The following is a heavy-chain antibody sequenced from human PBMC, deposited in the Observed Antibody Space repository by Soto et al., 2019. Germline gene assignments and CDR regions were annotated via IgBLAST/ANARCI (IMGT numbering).Heavy chain of an antibody. Sequence: SETLSLTCTVSGGSISSYYWSWIRQPPGKGLEWIGYIYYSGSTNYNPSLKSRVTISVDTSKNQFSLKLSSVTAADTAVYYCARGALPGILWYWGQGTLVTVSS. CDR3: ARGALPGILWY. CDR2: IYYSGST. V-gene: IGHV4-59*01. CDR1: GGSISSYY. J-gene: IGHJ4*02. D-gene: IGHD3-9*01.